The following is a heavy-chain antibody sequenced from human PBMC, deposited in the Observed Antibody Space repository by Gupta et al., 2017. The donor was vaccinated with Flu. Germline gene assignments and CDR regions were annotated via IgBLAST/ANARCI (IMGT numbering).Heavy chain of an antibody. J-gene: IGHJ5*01. Sequence: LVQPGGSLRLSCGASGFTLSDYWMSWVRQAPGKGPELVANINRDGSVINYMYFVRGRFTISRDNAKNAVYFQMNSLRVDDTAVYYCARDVGSGDYDSWGQGTQVTVSS. CDR3: ARDVGSGDYDS. D-gene: IGHD4-17*01. CDR2: INRDGSVI. V-gene: IGHV3-7*01. CDR1: GFTLSDYW.